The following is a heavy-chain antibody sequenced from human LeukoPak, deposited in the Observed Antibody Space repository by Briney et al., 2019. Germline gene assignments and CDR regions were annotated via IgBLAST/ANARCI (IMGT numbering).Heavy chain of an antibody. CDR3: ARAAGYYYDSSGYYHYLDY. CDR2: IYYSGST. Sequence: NPSETLSLTCAVYGGSFSGYYWSWIRQPPGKGLEWIGYIYYSGSTNYNPSLKSRVTISVDTSKNQFSLKLSSVTAADTAVYYCARAAGYYYDSSGYYHYLDYWGQGTLVTVSS. J-gene: IGHJ4*02. CDR1: GGSFSGYY. V-gene: IGHV4-59*01. D-gene: IGHD3-22*01.